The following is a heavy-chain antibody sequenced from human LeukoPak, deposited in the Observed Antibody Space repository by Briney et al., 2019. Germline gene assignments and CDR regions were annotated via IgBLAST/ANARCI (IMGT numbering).Heavy chain of an antibody. Sequence: PSETLSLTRTVSGVSISRYYWTCIPQPAGKGLEWLGRINIRGGSTYHPHHWRRVTLSVDTSKNEFSLNLSSVPAADRAIYSCAREGDGPRWLVPWGPRTLFTVSS. J-gene: IGHJ5*02. CDR1: GVSISRYY. CDR3: AREGDGPRWLVP. CDR2: INIRGGS. V-gene: IGHV4-4*07.